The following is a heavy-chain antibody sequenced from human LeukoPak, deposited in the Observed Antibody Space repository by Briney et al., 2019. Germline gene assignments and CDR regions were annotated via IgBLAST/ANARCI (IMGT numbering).Heavy chain of an antibody. D-gene: IGHD3-9*01. Sequence: ASVKVSCKASGYTFTSYYMHWVRQAPGQGLEWMGIINPSGGSTSYAQKFQGRVTMTRDTSTSTVYMELSSLRSEDTAVYYCARGPLRYFDWLPFDYWGQGTLATVSS. V-gene: IGHV1-46*01. CDR3: ARGPLRYFDWLPFDY. J-gene: IGHJ4*02. CDR2: INPSGGST. CDR1: GYTFTSYY.